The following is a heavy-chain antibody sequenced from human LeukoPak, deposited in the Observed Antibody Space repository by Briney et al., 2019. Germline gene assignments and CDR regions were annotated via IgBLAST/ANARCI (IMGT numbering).Heavy chain of an antibody. V-gene: IGHV3-48*01. CDR2: ISSSSSTI. J-gene: IGHJ4*02. D-gene: IGHD2-8*01. Sequence: GGSLRLSCAASGFTFSSYSMNWVRQAPGKGLEWVSYISSSSSTIYYADSVKGRFTISRDNAKNSLYLQMNSLRAEDTAVYYCARSAIVLTVYGFFDYWGQGTLVTVSS. CDR1: GFTFSSYS. CDR3: ARSAIVLTVYGFFDY.